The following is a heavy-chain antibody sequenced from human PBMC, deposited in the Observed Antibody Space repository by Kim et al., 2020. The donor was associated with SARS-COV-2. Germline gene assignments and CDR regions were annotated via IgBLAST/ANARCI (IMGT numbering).Heavy chain of an antibody. D-gene: IGHD3-16*01. Sequence: GGSLRLSCAASGFTFSSYGMHWVRQAPGKGLEWVAVIWYDGSNKYYADSVKGRFTISRDNSKNTLYLQMNSLRAEDTAVYYCARSPADIPGGYFDYWGQGTLVTVSS. CDR1: GFTFSSYG. CDR2: IWYDGSNK. J-gene: IGHJ4*02. V-gene: IGHV3-33*01. CDR3: ARSPADIPGGYFDY.